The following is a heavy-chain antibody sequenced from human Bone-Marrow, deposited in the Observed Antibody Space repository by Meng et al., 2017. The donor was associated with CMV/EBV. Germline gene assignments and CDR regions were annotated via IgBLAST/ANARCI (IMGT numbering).Heavy chain of an antibody. CDR2: IYYSGST. CDR1: GGSISSSSYY. CDR3: ARESAETKFVAAASSFDP. J-gene: IGHJ5*02. V-gene: IGHV4-39*07. D-gene: IGHD6-13*01. Sequence: GSLRLSCTVSGGSISSSSYYWGWIRQPPGKGLEWIGSIYYSGSTYYNPSLKSRVTISVDTSKNQFSLKLSSVTAADTAVYYCARESAETKFVAAASSFDPWGQGPLVTVYS.